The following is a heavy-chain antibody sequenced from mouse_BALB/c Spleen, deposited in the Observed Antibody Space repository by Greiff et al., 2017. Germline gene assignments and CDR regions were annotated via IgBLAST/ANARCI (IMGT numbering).Heavy chain of an antibody. CDR1: GYTFTDYN. Sequence: VQLQQSGPELVKPGASVKIPCKASGYTFTDYNMDWVKQSHGKSLEWIGDINPNNGGTIYNQKFKGKATLTVDKSSSTAYMELRSLTSEDTAVYYCARKDDSLYYYAMDYWGQGTSVTVSS. J-gene: IGHJ4*01. CDR2: INPNNGGT. CDR3: ARKDDSLYYYAMDY. V-gene: IGHV1-18*01. D-gene: IGHD2-4*01.